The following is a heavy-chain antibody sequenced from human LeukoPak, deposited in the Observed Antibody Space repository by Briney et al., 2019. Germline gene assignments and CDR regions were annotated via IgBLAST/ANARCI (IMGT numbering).Heavy chain of an antibody. CDR1: GYTFTNYE. Sequence: ASVKVSCKDSGYTFTNYEINWVRQATGQGLEWMGWMNPNSGNKGHAPKFQGRVPMTRNPSISPAYMELSSLRSEDTAVYYCARRRLAAAGTRWAFDIWGQGTMFTVSS. CDR3: ARRRLAAAGTRWAFDI. CDR2: MNPNSGNK. J-gene: IGHJ3*02. V-gene: IGHV1-8*01. D-gene: IGHD6-13*01.